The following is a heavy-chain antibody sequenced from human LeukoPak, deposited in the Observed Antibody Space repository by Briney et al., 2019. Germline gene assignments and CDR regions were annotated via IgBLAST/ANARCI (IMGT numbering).Heavy chain of an antibody. CDR2: ISYDGSNK. CDR1: GFTFSSYG. D-gene: IGHD3-10*01. Sequence: GGSLRLSCAASGFTFSSYGMHWVRQAPGKGLEGVAVISYDGSNKYYADSVKGRFTISRDNSKNTLYLQMNSLRAEDTAVYYCAKGEITMVRGGYDYWGQGTLVTVSS. V-gene: IGHV3-30*18. CDR3: AKGEITMVRGGYDY. J-gene: IGHJ4*02.